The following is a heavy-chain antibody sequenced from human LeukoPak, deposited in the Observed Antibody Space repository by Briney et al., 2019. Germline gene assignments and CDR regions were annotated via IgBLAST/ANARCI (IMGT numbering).Heavy chain of an antibody. CDR3: ARDRVPGRY. V-gene: IGHV4-61*01. J-gene: IGHJ4*02. Sequence: PSETLSLTCTVSGGSVSSGSYYWSWIRQPPGKGLEWIGCIFYSGSTNYNPSLKSRVTISLDTSKNQFPLKLSSVSAADTAVYYCARDRVPGRYWGQGTLVPVSS. D-gene: IGHD3-3*01. CDR2: IFYSGST. CDR1: GGSVSSGSYY.